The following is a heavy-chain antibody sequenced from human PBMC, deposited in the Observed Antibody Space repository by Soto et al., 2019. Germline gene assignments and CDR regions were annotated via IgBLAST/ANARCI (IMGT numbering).Heavy chain of an antibody. CDR3: AKGAGSYSY. Sequence: QVQLVESGGGVVQPGRSLRLSCAASGFTFSSYGMHWVRQAPGKGLEWVAVISYDGSNKYYAVSVKGRFTISRDNSKNTLYLQMNSLRAEDTAVYYCAKGAGSYSYWGQGSLVTVSS. CDR1: GFTFSSYG. J-gene: IGHJ4*02. CDR2: ISYDGSNK. D-gene: IGHD3-10*01. V-gene: IGHV3-30*18.